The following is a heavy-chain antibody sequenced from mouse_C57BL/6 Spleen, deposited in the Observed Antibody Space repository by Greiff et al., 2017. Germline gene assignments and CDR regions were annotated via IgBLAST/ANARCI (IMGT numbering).Heavy chain of an antibody. CDR1: GYSITSGYY. J-gene: IGHJ2*01. CDR2: ISYDGSN. CDR3: ARGLLFDY. Sequence: DVQLQESGPGLVKPSQSLSLTCSVTGYSITSGYYWNWIRQFPGNKLEWMGYISYDGSNNYNPSLKNRISFTRDTSKNQFFLKLNSVTTEDTATYDCARGLLFDYWGQGTTLTVSS. V-gene: IGHV3-6*01.